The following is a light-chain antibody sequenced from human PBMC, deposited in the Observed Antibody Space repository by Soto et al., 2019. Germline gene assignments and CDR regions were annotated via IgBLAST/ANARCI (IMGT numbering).Light chain of an antibody. CDR1: QSLRHNNGHNY. CDR2: LGS. CDR3: MQALQTPIT. V-gene: IGKV2-28*01. J-gene: IGKJ5*01. Sequence: EIVMTQSPLSLPVTPGEPASISCRSSQSLRHNNGHNYLDWYLQKPVQSPQLLIYLGSNRASGVPDRFSGSGSCTDFTLRISRVQAEDVGVYYCMQALQTPITFGQGTRLEIK.